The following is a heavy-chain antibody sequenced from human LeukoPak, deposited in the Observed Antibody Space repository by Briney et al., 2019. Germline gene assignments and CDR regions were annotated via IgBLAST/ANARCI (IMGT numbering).Heavy chain of an antibody. CDR2: INPNSGGT. D-gene: IGHD7-27*01. CDR1: GYTFTGYY. Sequence: ASVKVSCKASGYTFTGYYMHWVRQAPGQGLEWMGWINPNSGGTNYAQKFQGRVTMTRDTSISTAYMELSRLRSDGTAVYYCARLLRWGWYYFDYWGQGTLVTVSS. V-gene: IGHV1-2*02. CDR3: ARLLRWGWYYFDY. J-gene: IGHJ4*02.